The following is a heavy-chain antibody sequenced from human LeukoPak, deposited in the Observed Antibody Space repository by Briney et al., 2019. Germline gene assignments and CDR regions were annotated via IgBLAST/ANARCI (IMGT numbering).Heavy chain of an antibody. CDR3: ARGDFWSGSVYYFDY. D-gene: IGHD3-3*01. Sequence: SQTLSLTCTVSGGSISSGGYSWSWIRQHPGKGLEWIGYIYYSGSTYYNPSLKSRVTISVDTSKNQFSLKLSSVTAADTAVYYCARGDFWSGSVYYFDYWGQGTLVTVSS. CDR1: GGSISSGGYS. J-gene: IGHJ4*02. CDR2: IYYSGST. V-gene: IGHV4-31*03.